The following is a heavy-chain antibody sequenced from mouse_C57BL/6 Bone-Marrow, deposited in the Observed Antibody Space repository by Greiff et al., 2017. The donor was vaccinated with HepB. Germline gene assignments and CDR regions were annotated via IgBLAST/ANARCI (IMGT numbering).Heavy chain of an antibody. CDR2: IDPSDSYT. CDR3: ARGGKFTPMDY. CDR1: GYTFTSYW. J-gene: IGHJ4*01. V-gene: IGHV1-69*01. Sequence: QVQLQQPGAELVMPGASVKLSCKASGYTFTSYWMHWVKQRPGQGLEWIGEIDPSDSYTNYNQKFKVKSTLTVDKSSSTAYMQLSSLTAEDSAVYYCARGGKFTPMDYWGQGTSVTVSS.